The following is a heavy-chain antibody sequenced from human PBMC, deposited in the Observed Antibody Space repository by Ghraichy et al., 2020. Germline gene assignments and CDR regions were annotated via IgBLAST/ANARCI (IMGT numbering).Heavy chain of an antibody. CDR1: GYTLTELS. CDR3: ATDFRPTIIAARFLNWFDP. CDR2: FDPEDGET. Sequence: ASVKVSCKVSGYTLTELSMHWVRQAPGKGLEWMGGFDPEDGETIYAQKFQGRVTMTEDTSTDTAYMELSSLRSEDTAVYYCATDFRPTIIAARFLNWFDPWGQGTLVTVSS. D-gene: IGHD6-6*01. J-gene: IGHJ5*02. V-gene: IGHV1-24*01.